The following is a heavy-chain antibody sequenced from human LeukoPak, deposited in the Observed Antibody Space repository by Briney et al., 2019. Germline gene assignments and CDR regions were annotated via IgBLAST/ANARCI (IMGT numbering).Heavy chain of an antibody. J-gene: IGHJ4*02. CDR1: GYTFTSYY. Sequence: ASVKVSCKASGYTFTSYYMHWVRQAPGQGLEWMGIINPSGGSTSYAQKFQGRVTMTRDMSTSTVYMELSSLRSEDTAVYYCARGEYYYDSSGHSFDYWGQGTLVTVSS. CDR3: ARGEYYYDSSGHSFDY. V-gene: IGHV1-46*01. D-gene: IGHD3-22*01. CDR2: INPSGGST.